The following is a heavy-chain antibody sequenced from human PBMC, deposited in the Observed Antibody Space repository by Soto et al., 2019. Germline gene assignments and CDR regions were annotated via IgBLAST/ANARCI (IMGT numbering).Heavy chain of an antibody. V-gene: IGHV4-39*01. J-gene: IGHJ4*02. CDR2: MYSNGDT. CDR3: ARQMDGISFGSGFDY. D-gene: IGHD5-18*01. CDR1: GGSITSGTYF. Sequence: QLQLQESGPGLVKPSETLSLSCTVSGGSITSGTYFWGWIRQAPGQGLEWIGSMYSNGDTYYKPSLKSRVTISVDTSKIQFSLKVTSVTAADTAAYYCARQMDGISFGSGFDYWGQGTPVTVSS.